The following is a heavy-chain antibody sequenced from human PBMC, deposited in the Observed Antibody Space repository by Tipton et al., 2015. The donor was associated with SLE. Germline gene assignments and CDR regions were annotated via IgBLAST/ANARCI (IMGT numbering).Heavy chain of an antibody. D-gene: IGHD6-13*01. CDR1: GFSISSGYY. V-gene: IGHV4-38-2*01. Sequence: TLSLTCAVSGFSISSGYYWGWIRQPPGKGLEWIGSIYQSGGTYNNPSLKSRVTISVDTSKNQFSLKLTSVTAADTAVYYCARVYSSSHPDVWGKGTTVTVSS. J-gene: IGHJ6*04. CDR2: IYQSGGT. CDR3: ARVYSSSHPDV.